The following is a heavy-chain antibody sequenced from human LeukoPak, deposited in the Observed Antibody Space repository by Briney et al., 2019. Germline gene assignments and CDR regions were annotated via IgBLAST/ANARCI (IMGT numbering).Heavy chain of an antibody. CDR2: IKQDGSEK. D-gene: IGHD6-25*01. Sequence: GGSLRLSCAASGFTFSSYWMAWVRQAPGKGLEWVANIKQDGSEKYYVDSVKGRFTISRDNAKNSLYLQMNSLRAEDTAVYYCASFGIIAAGSFDYWGQGTLVTVFS. CDR3: ASFGIIAAGSFDY. J-gene: IGHJ4*02. CDR1: GFTFSSYW. V-gene: IGHV3-7*01.